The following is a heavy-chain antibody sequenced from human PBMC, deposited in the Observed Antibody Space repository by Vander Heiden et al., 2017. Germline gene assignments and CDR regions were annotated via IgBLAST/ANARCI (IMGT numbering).Heavy chain of an antibody. J-gene: IGHJ5*02. D-gene: IGHD2-15*01. CDR3: AKEALLAGRPFDP. CDR2: ISDSAGTT. V-gene: IGHV3-23*01. CDR1: GLTFSNYA. Sequence: EVQLLESGGGLVQPGGSLGLSCAASGLTFSNYAMSWVRQAPGKGLEWVSAISDSAGTTYYADSVKGQFTISRDNSKNTLYLQVNSLRAEDTAVYYCAKEALLAGRPFDPWGQGTLVTVSS.